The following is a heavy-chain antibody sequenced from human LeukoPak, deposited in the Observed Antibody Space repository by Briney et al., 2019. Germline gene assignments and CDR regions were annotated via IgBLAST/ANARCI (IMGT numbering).Heavy chain of an antibody. D-gene: IGHD4-23*01. V-gene: IGHV1-69*13. CDR3: ARQGYGGHSRGAADY. CDR2: IIPIFGTA. CDR1: GGTFSSYA. Sequence: SVKVSCKASGGTFSSYAISWVRQAPGQGLEWMGGIIPIFGTANYAQKFQGRVTITADESTSTAYMELSSLRSEDTAVYYCARQGYGGHSRGAADYWGQGTLVAVSS. J-gene: IGHJ4*02.